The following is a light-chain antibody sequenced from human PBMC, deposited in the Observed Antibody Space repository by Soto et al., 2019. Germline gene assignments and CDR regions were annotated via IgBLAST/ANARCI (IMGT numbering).Light chain of an antibody. V-gene: IGKV3-15*01. Sequence: EIVMTQSPATLSVSPGERATLSCRASQSVSSNLDWYQQKPGQAPRLLIYGASTRATGIPARVSGSGSGTEFTLTISSLQSEDFAVYYCQQYNNWPPWTLGQGTKVEI. J-gene: IGKJ1*01. CDR3: QQYNNWPPWT. CDR1: QSVSSN. CDR2: GAS.